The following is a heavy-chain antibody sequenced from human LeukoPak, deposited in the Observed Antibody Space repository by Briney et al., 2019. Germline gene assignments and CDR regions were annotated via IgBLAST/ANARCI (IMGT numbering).Heavy chain of an antibody. Sequence: ASVKVSCKASGFNFVNYGFSWVRQAPGQGLEWMGWISAYNGVTNYAQNLQDRVTLTTDTSTNTAYMELGSLRYDDTAIYYCGRYGGGGSGWYSDRTMDVWGQGTTVNVSS. CDR3: GRYGGGGSGWYSDRTMDV. J-gene: IGHJ6*02. CDR1: GFNFVNYG. CDR2: ISAYNGVT. V-gene: IGHV1-18*01. D-gene: IGHD6-19*01.